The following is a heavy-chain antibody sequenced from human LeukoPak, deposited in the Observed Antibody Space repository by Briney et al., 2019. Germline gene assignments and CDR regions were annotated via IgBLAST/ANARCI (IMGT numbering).Heavy chain of an antibody. D-gene: IGHD3-16*01. CDR3: ARVDYDYVWGSNFYYYYIDV. CDR2: IYYSGST. V-gene: IGHV4-59*01. Sequence: SETLSLTCTVSGGSISSYYLSWIRQPPGKGLEWIGYIYYSGSTNYNPSLKSRVTISVDTSKNQFSLKLSSVTAADTAVYYCARVDYDYVWGSNFYYYYIDVGGKGTTVTVSS. CDR1: GGSISSYY. J-gene: IGHJ6*03.